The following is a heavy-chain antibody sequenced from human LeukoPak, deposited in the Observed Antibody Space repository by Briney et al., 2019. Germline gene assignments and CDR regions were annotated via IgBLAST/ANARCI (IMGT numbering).Heavy chain of an antibody. CDR1: GFTFSDYY. Sequence: GGSLRLSCAASGFTFSDYYMSWIRQAPGKGLEWVSYISSSGSTIYYADSVKGRFTISRDNAKNSLYLQMNSLRAEDTAVYYCARDVAYCGGDCSEYYFDYWGQGTLVTVSS. D-gene: IGHD2-21*02. CDR3: ARDVAYCGGDCSEYYFDY. V-gene: IGHV3-11*01. J-gene: IGHJ4*02. CDR2: ISSSGSTI.